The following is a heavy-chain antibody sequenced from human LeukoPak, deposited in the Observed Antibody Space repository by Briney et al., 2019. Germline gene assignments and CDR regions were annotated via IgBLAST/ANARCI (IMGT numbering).Heavy chain of an antibody. CDR1: GFSLSASGVA. D-gene: IGHD6-19*01. J-gene: IGHJ4*02. CDR3: ARSLVGSRGWSDLDY. CDR2: IYWDDDE. V-gene: IGHV2-5*02. Sequence: SGPTLVNPTQTLTLTCTFSGFSLSASGVAVGWIRQPPGKALEWLAFIYWDDDERYSPSLRSRLTIIKDTSKNQVILTMTNMDPVDTATYYCARSLVGSRGWSDLDYWGQGTLVTVSS.